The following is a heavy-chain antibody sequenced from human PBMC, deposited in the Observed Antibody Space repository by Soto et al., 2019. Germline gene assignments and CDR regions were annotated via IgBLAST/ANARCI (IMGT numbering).Heavy chain of an antibody. D-gene: IGHD3-22*01. CDR1: GASISSYY. CDR2: IYFSGTT. V-gene: IGHV4-4*08. J-gene: IGHJ5*02. Sequence: SETLSLTCSVSGASISSYYYTWIRQTPGKGLEWIGYIYFSGTTNYNPSLKSRVIISVDTSKNHFSLKLSSVTAADTAIYYCARSNSGYYKWFDPWGQGTLVTVS. CDR3: ARSNSGYYKWFDP.